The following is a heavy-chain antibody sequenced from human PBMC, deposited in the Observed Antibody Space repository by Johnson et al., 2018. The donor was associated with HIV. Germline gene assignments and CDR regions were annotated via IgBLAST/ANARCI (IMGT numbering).Heavy chain of an antibody. CDR1: GFTVSNNY. J-gene: IGHJ3*02. CDR3: ARGRASWELYDAFEI. CDR2: IYSGGST. D-gene: IGHD1-26*01. V-gene: IGHV3-66*01. Sequence: EVQLVESGGGLVQPGGSLRLSCAASGFTVSNNYMIWVRQAPGKGLEWVSVIYSGGSTYQADSVKGRFTISRDNSKNTLYLQMSSLRAGDTAVYYCARGRASWELYDAFEIWGQGTMVIVSS.